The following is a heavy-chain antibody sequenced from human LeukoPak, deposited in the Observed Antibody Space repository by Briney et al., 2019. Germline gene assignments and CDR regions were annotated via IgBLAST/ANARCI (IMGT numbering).Heavy chain of an antibody. Sequence: PSETLSLTCAVYGGSFSGYYWSWIRQPPGKGLEWIGEINHSGSTNYSPSLKSRVTISVDTSKNQFSLKLSSVTAADTAVYYCVAAYYYYGMDVWGQGTTVTVSS. V-gene: IGHV4-34*01. D-gene: IGHD6-25*01. J-gene: IGHJ6*02. CDR3: VAAYYYYGMDV. CDR1: GGSFSGYY. CDR2: INHSGST.